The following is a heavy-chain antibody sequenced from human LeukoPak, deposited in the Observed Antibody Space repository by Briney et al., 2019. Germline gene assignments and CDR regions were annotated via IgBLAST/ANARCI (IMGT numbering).Heavy chain of an antibody. CDR2: ISYGGSNK. CDR3: ARDSSPWDPIYCSGGSCYDWFDP. J-gene: IGHJ5*02. D-gene: IGHD2-15*01. CDR1: GFTFSSYA. V-gene: IGHV3-30*04. Sequence: GGSLRLSCAASGFTFSSYAMHWVRQAPGKGLEWVAVISYGGSNKYYADSVKGRFTISRDNSKNTLYLQMNSLRAEDTAVYYCARDSSPWDPIYCSGGSCYDWFDPWGQGTLVTVSS.